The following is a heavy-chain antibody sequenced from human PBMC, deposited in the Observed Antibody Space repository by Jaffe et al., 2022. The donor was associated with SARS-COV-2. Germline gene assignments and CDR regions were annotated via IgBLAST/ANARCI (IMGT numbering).Heavy chain of an antibody. J-gene: IGHJ4*02. CDR2: IYYSGST. CDR1: GGSISSGGYY. Sequence: QVQLQESGPGLVKPSQTLSLTCTVSGGSISSGGYYWSWIRQHPGKGLEWIGYIYYSGSTYYNPSLKSRVTISVDTSKNQFSLKLSSVTAADTAVYYCARGTPRMVRGGYYFDYWGQGTLVTVSS. CDR3: ARGTPRMVRGGYYFDY. V-gene: IGHV4-31*03. D-gene: IGHD3-10*01.